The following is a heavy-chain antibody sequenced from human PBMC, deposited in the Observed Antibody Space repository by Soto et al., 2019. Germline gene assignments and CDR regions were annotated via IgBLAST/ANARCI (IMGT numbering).Heavy chain of an antibody. CDR1: GGSISSYY. CDR3: ARQSYDFWSAYIWFDP. D-gene: IGHD3-3*01. V-gene: IGHV4-59*08. CDR2: IYYSGST. J-gene: IGHJ5*02. Sequence: SETLSLTCTVSGGSISSYYWSWIRQPPGKGLEWIGYIYYSGSTNYNPSLKSRVTISVDTSKNQFSLKLSSVTAADTAVYYCARQSYDFWSAYIWFDPWGQGTLVTV.